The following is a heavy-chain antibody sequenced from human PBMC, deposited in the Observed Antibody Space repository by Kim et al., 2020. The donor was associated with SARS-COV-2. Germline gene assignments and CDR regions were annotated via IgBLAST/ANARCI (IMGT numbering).Heavy chain of an antibody. J-gene: IGHJ6*02. CDR1: GFTFSSQA. V-gene: IGHV3-23*01. D-gene: IGHD6-19*01. Sequence: GGSLRLSCVASGFTFSSQAMSWVRQAPGKGLEWVSAISGGGGNTYYADSVKGRFTISRDNSKNTLYLQMSSLRAEDTAAYYCAKRGIAVAGKDYYYHGMEVWGQGTTVTFSS. CDR3: AKRGIAVAGKDYYYHGMEV. CDR2: ISGGGGNT.